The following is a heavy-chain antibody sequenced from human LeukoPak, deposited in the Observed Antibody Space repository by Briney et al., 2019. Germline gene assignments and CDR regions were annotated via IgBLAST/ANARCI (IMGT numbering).Heavy chain of an antibody. V-gene: IGHV4-4*07. CDR2: IYTSGST. J-gene: IGHJ5*02. CDR3: ARSGSYYKYNWFDP. D-gene: IGHD3-10*01. CDR1: GGSISSYY. Sequence: KASETLSLTCSVSGGSISSYYWSWIRQPAGKGLEWIGRIYTSGSTNYNPSLKSRVTMSVDTSKNQFSLKLSSVTAADTAVYYCARSGSYYKYNWFDPWGQGTLVTVSS.